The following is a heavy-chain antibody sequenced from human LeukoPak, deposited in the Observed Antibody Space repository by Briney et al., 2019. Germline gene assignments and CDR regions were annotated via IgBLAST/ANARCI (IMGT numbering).Heavy chain of an antibody. J-gene: IGHJ4*02. V-gene: IGHV1-69*04. Sequence: ASVKVSCKASGGTFSSYANSWVRQAPGQGLEWMGRIIPILGIAYYAQKFQGRVTITADKSTSTAYMELSSLRSEDTAVYYCATYCSGGSCYSDYFDYWGQGTLVTVSS. CDR2: IIPILGIA. D-gene: IGHD2-15*01. CDR1: GGTFSSYA. CDR3: ATYCSGGSCYSDYFDY.